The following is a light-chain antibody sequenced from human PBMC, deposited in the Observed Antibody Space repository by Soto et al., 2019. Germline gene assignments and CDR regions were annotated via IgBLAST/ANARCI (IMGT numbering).Light chain of an antibody. CDR3: QQYGSSPYT. J-gene: IGKJ2*01. CDR1: QSVSSSH. V-gene: IGKV3-20*01. CDR2: GAS. Sequence: EIALTQSPGTLSLSPGERATLSCRASQSVSSSHLAWYQQKPGQAPRLLIYGASSRATGIPDRFSGSGSGTDFTLTISRLEPDDFAVYYCQQYGSSPYTFGQGPKLEIK.